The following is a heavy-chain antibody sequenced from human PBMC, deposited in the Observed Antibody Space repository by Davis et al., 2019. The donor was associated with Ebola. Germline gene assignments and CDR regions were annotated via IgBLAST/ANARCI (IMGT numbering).Heavy chain of an antibody. Sequence: ASVKVSCKASGYTFTGYYMHWVRQAPGQGLEWMGWIHPNSGDTDYAQNFRGRVTMTRDTSISTAYMELSRLRSDDTAVYYCARTRRSSDSSGYYSPFDYWGQGTLVTVSS. CDR2: IHPNSGDT. D-gene: IGHD3-22*01. J-gene: IGHJ4*02. CDR1: GYTFTGYY. V-gene: IGHV1-2*02. CDR3: ARTRRSSDSSGYYSPFDY.